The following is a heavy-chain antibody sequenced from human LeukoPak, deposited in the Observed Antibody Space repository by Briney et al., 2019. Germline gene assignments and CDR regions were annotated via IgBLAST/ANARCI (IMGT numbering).Heavy chain of an antibody. Sequence: GGSLRLSCAASGFTFSSYAMHWVRQAPGKGLEWVAVISYDGSNKYYVDSVKGRFTISRDNSKNTLYLQMNSLRAEDTAVYYCARAESGYGLFDYWGQGTLVTVSS. CDR1: GFTFSSYA. V-gene: IGHV3-30-3*01. CDR3: ARAESGYGLFDY. D-gene: IGHD3-3*01. J-gene: IGHJ4*02. CDR2: ISYDGSNK.